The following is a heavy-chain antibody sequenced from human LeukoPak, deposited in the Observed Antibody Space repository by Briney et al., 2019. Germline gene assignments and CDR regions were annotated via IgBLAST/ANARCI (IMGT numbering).Heavy chain of an antibody. Sequence: GGSLRLSCAASGFTFSSSNMSWVRQAPGKGLEWASYISSSSSTIYYADSVKGRFTISRDNAKDSLYLQMNSLRTEDTAVYYCAREFGHNRWYFDYWGQGALVTVSS. V-gene: IGHV3-48*04. CDR1: GFTFSSSN. D-gene: IGHD5-24*01. CDR3: AREFGHNRWYFDY. CDR2: ISSSSSTI. J-gene: IGHJ4*02.